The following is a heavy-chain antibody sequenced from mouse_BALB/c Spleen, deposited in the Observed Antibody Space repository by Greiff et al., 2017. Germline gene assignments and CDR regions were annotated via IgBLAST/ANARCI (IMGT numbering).Heavy chain of an antibody. CDR1: GFSLTGYG. Sequence: VKVEESGPGLVAPSQSLSITCTVSGFSLTGYGVNWVRQPPGKGLEWLGMIWGDGSTDYNSALKSRLSISKDNSKSQVFLKMNSLQTDDTARYYCARVRLHYAMDYWGQGTSVTVSS. V-gene: IGHV2-6-7*01. D-gene: IGHD2-4*01. J-gene: IGHJ4*01. CDR3: ARVRLHYAMDY. CDR2: IWGDGST.